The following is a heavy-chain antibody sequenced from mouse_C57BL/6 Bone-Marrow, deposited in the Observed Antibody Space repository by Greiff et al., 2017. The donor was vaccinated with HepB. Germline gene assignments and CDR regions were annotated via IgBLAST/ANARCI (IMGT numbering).Heavy chain of an antibody. CDR1: GYTFTSYW. J-gene: IGHJ3*01. CDR2: IDPSDSYT. CDR3: ARSTLYYGSSSWFAY. V-gene: IGHV1-69*01. Sequence: QVQLKQPGAELVMPGASVKLSCKASGYTFTSYWMHWVKQRPGQGLEWIGEIDPSDSYTNYNQKFKGKSTLTVDKSSSTAYMQLSSLTSEDSAVYYCARSTLYYGSSSWFAYWGQGTLVTVSA. D-gene: IGHD1-1*01.